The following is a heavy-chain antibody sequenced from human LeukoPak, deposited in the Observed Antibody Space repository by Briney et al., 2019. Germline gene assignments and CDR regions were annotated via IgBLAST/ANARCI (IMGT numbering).Heavy chain of an antibody. CDR2: IDARSGIT. CDR3: ARALVVGYYLDY. CDR1: GFTFTIFG. V-gene: IGHV3-48*01. J-gene: IGHJ4*02. D-gene: IGHD2-21*01. Sequence: GGSLRLSCAASGFTFTIFGLNWVRQAPGKVPEWVSYIDARSGITYYADSVQGRFTTSRDNAQESVFLQMNSLRAEDTAVYYCARALVVGYYLDYWGQGTLVTVSS.